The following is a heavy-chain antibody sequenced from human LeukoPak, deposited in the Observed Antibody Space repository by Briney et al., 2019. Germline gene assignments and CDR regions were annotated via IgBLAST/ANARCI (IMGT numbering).Heavy chain of an antibody. CDR1: GYSFTSYW. V-gene: IGHV5-51*01. Sequence: GESLKISCKGSGYSFTSYWIGWVRQMPGKGLEWMGIIYPGDSDTRYSPSFQGQVTIPADKSISTAYLQWSSLKASDTAMYYCARLRALSHYDSSGYYLDYWGQGTLVTVSS. D-gene: IGHD3-22*01. CDR3: ARLRALSHYDSSGYYLDY. CDR2: IYPGDSDT. J-gene: IGHJ4*02.